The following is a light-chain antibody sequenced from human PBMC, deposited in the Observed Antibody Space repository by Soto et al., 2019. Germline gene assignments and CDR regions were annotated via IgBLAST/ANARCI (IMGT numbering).Light chain of an antibody. CDR3: QQLRSYPLT. Sequence: DIQLTQSPSFLSASVGDRVTITCRASQDISGFLAWYQQKPGKAPKVLIYDASTLQSGVPSRFSGSGSGTGVTLTFNGLQPEDLSTYYCQQLRSYPLTFGGGTTVEIK. J-gene: IGKJ4*01. CDR2: DAS. V-gene: IGKV1-9*01. CDR1: QDISGF.